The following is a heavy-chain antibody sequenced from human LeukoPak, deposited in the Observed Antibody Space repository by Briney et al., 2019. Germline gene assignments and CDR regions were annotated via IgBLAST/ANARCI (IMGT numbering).Heavy chain of an antibody. D-gene: IGHD2-15*01. Sequence: SETQSLTCTLSGRSLNSYYSRWIRQPPRKGLEWIGYIYYSGSTNYITALMSRVTISVDTSKHQFTLRLSSVTAADSAVYYCARGSLRVAFHYYWGQGTLVTVSS. V-gene: IGHV4-59*01. CDR2: IYYSGST. CDR1: GRSLNSYY. J-gene: IGHJ4*02. CDR3: ARGSLRVAFHYY.